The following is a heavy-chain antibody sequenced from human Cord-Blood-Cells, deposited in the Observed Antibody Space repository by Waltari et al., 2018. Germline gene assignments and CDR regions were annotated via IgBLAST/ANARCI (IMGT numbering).Heavy chain of an antibody. Sequence: QLQMQEAGPGLVKPSETLSLTCTVTGGSISSSSYYWGWIRQPPGKGLEWIGSIYYSGSTYYNPSLKSRVTISVDTSKNQFSLKLSSVTAADTAVYYCARRRDAFDIWGQGTMVTVSS. J-gene: IGHJ3*02. CDR3: ARRRDAFDI. V-gene: IGHV4-39*01. CDR1: GGSISSSSYY. CDR2: IYYSGST.